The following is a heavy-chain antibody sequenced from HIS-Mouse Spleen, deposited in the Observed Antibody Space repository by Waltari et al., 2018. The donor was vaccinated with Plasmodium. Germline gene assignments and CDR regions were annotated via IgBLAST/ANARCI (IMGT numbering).Heavy chain of an antibody. CDR3: ARSIAATVTFYFDY. CDR2: IYYRGST. J-gene: IGHJ4*02. V-gene: IGHV4-31*03. CDR1: GGSISSGGYY. Sequence: QVQLQESGPGLVKPSPTLSLTCTVSGGSISSGGYYWSWIRQHPGKGLEWIGYIYYRGSTYYNPSLKSRVTISVDTSKNQFSLKLSSVTAADTAVYYCARSIAATVTFYFDYWGQGTLVTVSS. D-gene: IGHD6-13*01.